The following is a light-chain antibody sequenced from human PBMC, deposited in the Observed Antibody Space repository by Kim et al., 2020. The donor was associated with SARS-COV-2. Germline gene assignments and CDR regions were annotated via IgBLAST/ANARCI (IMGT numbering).Light chain of an antibody. CDR1: NLGDKY. J-gene: IGLJ3*02. CDR3: QAWDSSTWV. Sequence: SYELTQPPSVSVSPGQTASLTCSGDNLGDKYACWYQQKPGQSPVLVIYQDSKRPSGIPERFSGSNSGNTATLTISGTQAMDEADYYCQAWDSSTWVFGGGTQLTVL. V-gene: IGLV3-1*01. CDR2: QDS.